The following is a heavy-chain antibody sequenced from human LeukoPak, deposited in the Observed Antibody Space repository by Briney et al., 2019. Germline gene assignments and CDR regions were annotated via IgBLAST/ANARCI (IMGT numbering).Heavy chain of an antibody. D-gene: IGHD4-11*01. V-gene: IGHV3-53*05. Sequence: GGSLRLSCTASGFSVSGTLMDWVRQAPGKGLEWDSVIYDDDRTVYTDSVKGRFTISRDSSKNTVYLQMNSLRPDDSAVYYCTRDRARTQSWVEFDLWGLGTLVTVSS. CDR1: GFSVSGTL. J-gene: IGHJ5*02. CDR2: IYDDDRT. CDR3: TRDRARTQSWVEFDL.